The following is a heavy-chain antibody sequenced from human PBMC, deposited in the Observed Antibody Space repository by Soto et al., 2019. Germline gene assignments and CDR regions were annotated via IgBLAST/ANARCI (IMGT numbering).Heavy chain of an antibody. CDR2: INHSGST. Sequence: SETLSLTCAVYGGSFSCYYLSWIRPPPGKGLEWIGEINHSGSTNYNPSLKSRVTISVDTSKNQFSLKLSSVTAADTAVYYCARARSTYNWNYRTDYYYYMDVWGKGTTVTVSS. CDR3: ARARSTYNWNYRTDYYYYMDV. CDR1: GGSFSCYY. J-gene: IGHJ6*03. D-gene: IGHD1-7*01. V-gene: IGHV4-34*01.